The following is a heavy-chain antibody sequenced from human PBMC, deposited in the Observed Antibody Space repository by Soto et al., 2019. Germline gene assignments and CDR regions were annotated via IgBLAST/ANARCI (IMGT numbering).Heavy chain of an antibody. D-gene: IGHD4-17*01. CDR2: IKSKTDGGTT. J-gene: IGHJ3*02. CDR1: GFTFSNAW. Sequence: GGSLRLSCAASGFTFSNAWMSWVRQAPGKGLEWVGRIKSKTDGGTTDYAAPVKGRFTISRDDSKNTLYLQMNSLKTEDKAVYYCTTDETGPTEGDYDAFDIWGQGTMVTVSS. CDR3: TTDETGPTEGDYDAFDI. V-gene: IGHV3-15*01.